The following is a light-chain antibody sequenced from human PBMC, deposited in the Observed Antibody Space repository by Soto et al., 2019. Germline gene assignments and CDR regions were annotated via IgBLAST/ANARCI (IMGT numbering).Light chain of an antibody. V-gene: IGKV4-1*01. CDR1: QSLLSSADNLNY. Sequence: DIVLTQSPDSLAVSLAERATINCKSSQSLLSSADNLNYLAWFQQKPGQPPKLLIYWASTRESGVPDRFSGSGSDTDFSLTNTSLQAEDVATYYCNQHYSTPVTFGQGTRLEIK. CDR3: NQHYSTPVT. CDR2: WAS. J-gene: IGKJ5*01.